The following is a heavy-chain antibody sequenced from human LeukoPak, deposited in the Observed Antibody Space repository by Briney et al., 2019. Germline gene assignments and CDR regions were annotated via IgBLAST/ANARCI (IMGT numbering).Heavy chain of an antibody. CDR2: IASSGTTK. J-gene: IGHJ4*02. CDR3: TLLAVASDFDY. V-gene: IGHV3-48*03. Sequence: GSLRLSCAVSRFPFSVYEMNWVRQARGKGLEWVSNIASSGTTKYYADSVKGRFSISRDNAKSSLYLQMNSLRVEDTAVYYCTLLAVASDFDYWGQGALVTVSS. D-gene: IGHD6-19*01. CDR1: RFPFSVYE.